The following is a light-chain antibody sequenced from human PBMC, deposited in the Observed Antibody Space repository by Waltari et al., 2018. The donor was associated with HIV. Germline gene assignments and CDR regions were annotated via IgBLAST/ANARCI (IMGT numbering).Light chain of an antibody. CDR1: SGSSSYN. V-gene: IGLV9-49*01. J-gene: IGLJ1*01. CDR2: VGTGGCVG. CDR3: GADHGSGSNFVYV. Sequence: QPVLTQPPSASASLGASVTLTCTLSSGSSSYNADGYQPRPGNGPRCVMRVGTGGCVGSKGDGIPDRFSVLGSGLNRYLTIKSIQEEDEGDYHCGADHGSGSNFVYVFGPGTKVIVL.